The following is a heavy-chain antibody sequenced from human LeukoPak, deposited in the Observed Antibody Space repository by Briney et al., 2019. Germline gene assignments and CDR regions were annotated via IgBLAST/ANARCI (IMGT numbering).Heavy chain of an antibody. CDR2: IYSGDSDT. V-gene: IGHV5-51*01. J-gene: IGHJ6*03. CDR1: GYSFTCYW. D-gene: IGHD1-26*01. Sequence: GEALKISWTGSGYSFTCYWIGWVRPMPGKGLGWRGIIYSGDSDTRYSPSFQGKVIISADKFISTAYLQWSSLKASDTAMYYCARYQSGSYPYYYYYFMDVWGKGTTVTVPS. CDR3: ARYQSGSYPYYYYYFMDV.